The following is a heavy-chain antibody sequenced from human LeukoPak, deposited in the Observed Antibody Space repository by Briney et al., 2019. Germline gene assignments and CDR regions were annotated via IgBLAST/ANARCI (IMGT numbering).Heavy chain of an antibody. V-gene: IGHV4-38-2*01. CDR1: GYSISSGYY. J-gene: IGHJ4*02. CDR2: IYYSGTT. D-gene: IGHD6-13*01. Sequence: PSETLSLTCAVSGYSISSGYYWDWIRQPPGKGLEWIGTIYYSGTTYYNPSLKSRVTISVDTSKNQFSLKLSSVTAADTAVYYCARMYSSSWYLNYWGQGTLVTVSS. CDR3: ARMYSSSWYLNY.